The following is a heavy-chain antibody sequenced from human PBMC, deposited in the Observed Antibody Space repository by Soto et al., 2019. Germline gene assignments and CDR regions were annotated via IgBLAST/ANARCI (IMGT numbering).Heavy chain of an antibody. V-gene: IGHV4-31*03. CDR2: IYYSGST. J-gene: IGHJ5*02. D-gene: IGHD2-2*01. CDR1: GGSISSGGYY. CDR3: ARGYCSSTSCYLLIWFDP. Sequence: QVQLQESGPGLVKPSQTLSLTCTVSGGSISSGGYYWSWIRQHPGKGLEWIGYIYYSGSTSYSTSLKSRVTISVDTSKNQFSLKLSSVTAADTAVYYCARGYCSSTSCYLLIWFDPWGQGTLVTVSS.